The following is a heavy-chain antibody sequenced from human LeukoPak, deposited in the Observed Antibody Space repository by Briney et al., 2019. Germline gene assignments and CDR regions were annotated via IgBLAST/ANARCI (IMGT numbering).Heavy chain of an antibody. D-gene: IGHD2-15*01. CDR1: GGSISTGGYY. CDR2: IYYSGST. J-gene: IGHJ6*02. CDR3: ARDVGGIYCSGGSCYSDGVDV. Sequence: SQTLSLTCTVSGGSISTGGYYWSWIRQHPGKGLEWIGYIYYSGSTSYNPSLKSRITMSVDTSKNQFSLKLTSVTAADTAVYQCARDVGGIYCSGGSCYSDGVDVWGQGTTVTVSS. V-gene: IGHV4-31*03.